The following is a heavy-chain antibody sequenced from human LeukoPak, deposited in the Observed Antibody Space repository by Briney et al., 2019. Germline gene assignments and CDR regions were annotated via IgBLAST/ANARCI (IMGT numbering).Heavy chain of an antibody. Sequence: GGSLRLSCAASGFTFSGSAMHWVRQASGKGLEWVGRIRSKANSYATAYAASVKGRFTISRDDSKNTAYLQMNSLKTEDTAVYYCARGLRSPFDPWGQGTLVTVSS. CDR3: ARGLRSPFDP. CDR1: GFTFSGSA. J-gene: IGHJ5*02. D-gene: IGHD4-17*01. V-gene: IGHV3-73*01. CDR2: IRSKANSYAT.